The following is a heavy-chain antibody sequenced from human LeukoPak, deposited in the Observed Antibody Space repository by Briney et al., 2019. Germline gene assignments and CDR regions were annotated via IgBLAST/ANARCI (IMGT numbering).Heavy chain of an antibody. CDR3: AKNGYVNWFDP. D-gene: IGHD6-13*01. CDR2: IYYSGST. CDR1: GASINNSY. V-gene: IGHV4-59*01. J-gene: IGHJ5*02. Sequence: SETLSLTCTVSGASINNSYWSWIRQPPGKGLEWIGYIYYSGSTNYNPSLKSRVTISVDTSKNQFSLKLSSVTAADTAVYYCAKNGYVNWFDPWGQGTLVIVSS.